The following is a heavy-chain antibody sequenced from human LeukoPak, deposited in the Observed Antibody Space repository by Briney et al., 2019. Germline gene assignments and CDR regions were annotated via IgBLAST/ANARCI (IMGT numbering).Heavy chain of an antibody. D-gene: IGHD3-10*01. CDR3: ARQRGFGELLPFDY. J-gene: IGHJ4*02. Sequence: GGSLRLSCAASGFTVSSNYMSWVRQAPGKGLEWVSVIYSGGSTYYADSVKGRFTISRDNSKNTLYLQMNSLRAEDTAVYYCARQRGFGELLPFDYWGQGTLVTVSP. V-gene: IGHV3-66*04. CDR1: GFTVSSNY. CDR2: IYSGGST.